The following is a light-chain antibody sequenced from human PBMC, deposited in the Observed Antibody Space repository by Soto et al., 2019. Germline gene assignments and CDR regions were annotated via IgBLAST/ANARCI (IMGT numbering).Light chain of an antibody. J-gene: IGLJ2*01. CDR2: DVS. V-gene: IGLV2-14*01. Sequence: QSALTQPASVSGSPGQSITISCTGTRSDVGGYHYVSWYQQHPGKAPKLMIYDVSNRPSGVSNRFSGSKSGNTASLTISGLQAEDEADYYCSSYTSSSTPHVVFGGGTKLTVL. CDR1: RSDVGGYHY. CDR3: SSYTSSSTPHVV.